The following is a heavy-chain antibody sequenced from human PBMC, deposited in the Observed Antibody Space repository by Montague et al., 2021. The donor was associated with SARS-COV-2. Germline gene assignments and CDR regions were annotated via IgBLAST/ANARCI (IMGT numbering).Heavy chain of an antibody. D-gene: IGHD4-23*01. Sequence: SLRLSCAASGFVFDDLYMGWVRQAPGKGLEWVGLRRNKIGSFATDYAASVRGRFTISRDESKSILYLQMNSLKNEDTAVYFCVRERWYRSDAWGQGTLVTVSS. CDR3: VRERWYRSDA. CDR1: GFVFDDLY. V-gene: IGHV3-72*01. J-gene: IGHJ5*02. CDR2: RRNKIGSFAT.